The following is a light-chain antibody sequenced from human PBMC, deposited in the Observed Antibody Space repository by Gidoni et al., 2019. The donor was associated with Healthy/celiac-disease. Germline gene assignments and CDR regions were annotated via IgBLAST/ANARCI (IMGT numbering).Light chain of an antibody. CDR3: QQRSNWPPFT. CDR2: DAS. CDR1: QSVSSY. V-gene: IGKV3-11*01. Sequence: IVLPQSPDTRSSSPGARATLSCRASQSVSSYLAWYQQKPGQAPRLLLYDASNSATGSPARFSGSGSGTDVTLTISSLEPEDFAVYYCQQRSNWPPFTFGPGTKVEIK. J-gene: IGKJ3*01.